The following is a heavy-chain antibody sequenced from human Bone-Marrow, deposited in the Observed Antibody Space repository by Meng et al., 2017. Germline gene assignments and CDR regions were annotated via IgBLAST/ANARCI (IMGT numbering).Heavy chain of an antibody. Sequence: VRLTEAGPGLVKPSQNLSLTASVSVGSIVSGGYYWSWIRQHPGKGLEWIGYIYYSGTTYYNPSLSSLVTISVDTSKNQFSLNLSSVTAADTAVYYCARDIRQGGNIWFDPWGQGTLVTVSS. CDR3: ARDIRQGGNIWFDP. CDR1: VGSIVSGGYY. D-gene: IGHD3-16*01. J-gene: IGHJ5*02. CDR2: IYYSGTT. V-gene: IGHV4-31*01.